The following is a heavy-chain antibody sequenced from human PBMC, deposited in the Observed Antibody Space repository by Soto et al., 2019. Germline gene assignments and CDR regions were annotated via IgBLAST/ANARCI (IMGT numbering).Heavy chain of an antibody. D-gene: IGHD1-7*01. CDR3: TTRYKTGTDYDY. J-gene: IGHJ4*02. CDR1: GFTFSNAW. V-gene: IGHV3-15*01. CDR2: IKSKTDGGTT. Sequence: GGSLRLSCAASGFTFSNAWMSWVRQAPGKGLEWVGRIKSKTDGGTTDYAAPVKGRFTISRDDSKNTLYLQMNSLTTEDTAVYYCTTRYKTGTDYDYWGQGTLVTVSS.